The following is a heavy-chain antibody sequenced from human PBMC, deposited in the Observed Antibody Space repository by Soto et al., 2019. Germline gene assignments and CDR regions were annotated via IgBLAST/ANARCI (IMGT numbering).Heavy chain of an antibody. D-gene: IGHD4-17*01. J-gene: IGHJ4*02. CDR3: AHSPPLTTVFDY. V-gene: IGHV2-5*02. CDR2: IYWDDDK. CDR1: GFSLSTSGVG. Sequence: QITLKESGPTLVKPTQTLTLTCTCSGFSLSTSGVGVGWIRQPPGKALEWLALIYWDDDKRYSPSLKSRLTITKDTSKNLVVHTMTNMDPVDTATYYCAHSPPLTTVFDYWGQGTLVTVSS.